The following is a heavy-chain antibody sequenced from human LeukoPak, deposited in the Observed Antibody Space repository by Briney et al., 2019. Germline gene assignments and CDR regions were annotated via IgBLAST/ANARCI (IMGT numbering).Heavy chain of an antibody. D-gene: IGHD2-15*01. CDR2: ISDSGVLT. CDR1: GFTYSNYA. CDR3: AKGSVVVVAASDAFDI. Sequence: GGSLRLSCAASGFTYSNYAMSWVRQAPGKGLEWLSSISDSGVLTNYADSVKGRFTISRDNSKSTLYLQMDSLRADDTAIYYCAKGSVVVVAASDAFDIWGQGTMVTISS. J-gene: IGHJ3*02. V-gene: IGHV3-23*01.